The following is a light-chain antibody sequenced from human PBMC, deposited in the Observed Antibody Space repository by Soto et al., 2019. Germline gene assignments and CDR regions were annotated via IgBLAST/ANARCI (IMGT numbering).Light chain of an antibody. CDR2: EVS. J-gene: IGKJ2*01. CDR3: MQSLHLPYT. CDR1: QSLQHSDGEAY. Sequence: DIVVTQNPLSLSVIPGQPASISCNSSQSLQHSDGEAYLYWYLQSPGHPPQRLISEVSNRFSGVPDRFSGIGSETDFTLKISRVESDDVVVYYCMQSLHLPYTYGQGTKL. V-gene: IGKV2D-29*01.